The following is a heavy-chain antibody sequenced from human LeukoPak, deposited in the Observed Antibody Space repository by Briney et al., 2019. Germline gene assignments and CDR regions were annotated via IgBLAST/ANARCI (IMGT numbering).Heavy chain of an antibody. D-gene: IGHD1-26*01. CDR1: GFTFSNYD. CDR2: IGTGGDT. Sequence: GGSLRLSCAASGFTFSNYDMEWVRQPTGKPLEWVSHIGTGGDTFYPTPVKGRFTVSRENARNSLYLQISSLRVEDTAVYYCARDPGWEIPDGYFDSWGQGTLVTVSS. CDR3: ARDPGWEIPDGYFDS. J-gene: IGHJ4*02. V-gene: IGHV3-13*01.